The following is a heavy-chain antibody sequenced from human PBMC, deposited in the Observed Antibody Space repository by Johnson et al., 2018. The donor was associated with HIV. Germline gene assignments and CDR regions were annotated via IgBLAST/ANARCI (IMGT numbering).Heavy chain of an antibody. D-gene: IGHD6-13*01. CDR3: AKCIWGSSLIDAFDI. CDR1: GFTFSSYA. Sequence: VQLLESGGGVVQPGRSLRLSCAASGFTFSSYAMHWVRQAPGKGLEWVAVISYDGSNKYYADSVKGRFTISRDNSKNTLHLQMNSLRAEDTAVYYCAKCIWGSSLIDAFDIWGQGTMVTVSS. V-gene: IGHV3-30-3*02. CDR2: ISYDGSNK. J-gene: IGHJ3*02.